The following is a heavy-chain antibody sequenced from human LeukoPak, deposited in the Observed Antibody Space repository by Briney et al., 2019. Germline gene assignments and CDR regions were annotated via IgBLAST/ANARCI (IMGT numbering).Heavy chain of an antibody. CDR1: GGSISSSSYY. V-gene: IGHV4-39*07. Sequence: SETLSLTCTVSGGSISSSSYYWGWIRQPPGKGLEWIGEINHSGSTNYNPSPKSRVTISVDTSKNQFSLKLSSVTAADTAVYYCARLGYSYGLDYWGQGTLVTVSS. CDR3: ARLGYSYGLDY. CDR2: INHSGST. D-gene: IGHD5-18*01. J-gene: IGHJ4*02.